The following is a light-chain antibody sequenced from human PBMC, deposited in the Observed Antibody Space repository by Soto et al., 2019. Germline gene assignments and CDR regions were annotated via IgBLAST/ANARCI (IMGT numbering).Light chain of an antibody. Sequence: EIVLTQSPGTLSLSPGERATLSCRASQSVSSSYFAWYQQKPGQAPRLLIYGASNRATGIPDRFSGSGSGTDFTLTISRLEPEDFAVYYCQRYGSSTLYTFGQGTKVDIK. CDR1: QSVSSSY. V-gene: IGKV3-20*01. CDR2: GAS. J-gene: IGKJ2*01. CDR3: QRYGSSTLYT.